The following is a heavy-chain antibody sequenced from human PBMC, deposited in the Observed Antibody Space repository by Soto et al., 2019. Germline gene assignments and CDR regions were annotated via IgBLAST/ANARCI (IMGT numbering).Heavy chain of an antibody. V-gene: IGHV4-31*03. Sequence: PSETLSLTCTVSGGSISSGGYYWSWIRQHPGKGLEWIGYIYYSGSTYYNPSLKSRVTISVDTSKNQFSLKLSSVTAADTAVYYCARDQGGYYGSGTYLVGYYYFCMDVWGQGTTVTVSS. CDR2: IYYSGST. D-gene: IGHD3-10*01. CDR1: GGSISSGGYY. CDR3: ARDQGGYYGSGTYLVGYYYFCMDV. J-gene: IGHJ6*02.